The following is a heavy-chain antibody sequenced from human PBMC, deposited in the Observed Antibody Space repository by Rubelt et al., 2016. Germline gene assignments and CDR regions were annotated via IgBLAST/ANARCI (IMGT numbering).Heavy chain of an antibody. CDR1: GASISGSRTP. CDR3: ARGTTTQTTGDQ. D-gene: IGHD4-17*01. Sequence: QVQLQESGPGLVKLSETLSLTCTVSGASISGSRTPWSWIRQTPGKGLEWIGHIYDSGSAFSTASLKSRVTISINAPKNQFSLKLNSVTAADTGVYYCARGTTTQTTGDQWGQGSLVIVSS. J-gene: IGHJ4*02. V-gene: IGHV4-39*07. CDR2: IYDSGSA.